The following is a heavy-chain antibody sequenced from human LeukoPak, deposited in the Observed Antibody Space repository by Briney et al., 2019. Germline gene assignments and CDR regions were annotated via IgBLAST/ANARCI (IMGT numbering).Heavy chain of an antibody. J-gene: IGHJ5*02. Sequence: ASVKVSCKASGYTFTSYGISWVRQAPGQGGEWMGWISAYNGNTNYAQKLQGRGTMTTDTSTSTAYMELRSLRSDDTAVYYCARGSVDSSGSAWFAPWGQGTLVTVSS. CDR2: ISAYNGNT. CDR3: ARGSVDSSGSAWFAP. CDR1: GYTFTSYG. D-gene: IGHD3-22*01. V-gene: IGHV1-18*01.